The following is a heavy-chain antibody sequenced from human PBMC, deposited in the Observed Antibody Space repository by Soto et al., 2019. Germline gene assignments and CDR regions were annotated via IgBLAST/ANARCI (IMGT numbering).Heavy chain of an antibody. V-gene: IGHV4-28*01. Sequence: PSETLSLTCAVSGYSISSSNWWGWIRQPPGKGLEWIGYIYYSGTTYYNPSLKSRVTISVDTSKNQFSLKLSSVTAADTAVYYCARHGGIAAAWPLPSLPNWFDPWGQGTLVTVSS. D-gene: IGHD6-13*01. CDR2: IYYSGTT. CDR1: GYSISSSNW. J-gene: IGHJ5*02. CDR3: ARHGGIAAAWPLPSLPNWFDP.